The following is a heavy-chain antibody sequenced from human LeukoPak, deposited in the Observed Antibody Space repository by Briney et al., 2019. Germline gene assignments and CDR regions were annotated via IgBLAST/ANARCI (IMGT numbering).Heavy chain of an antibody. D-gene: IGHD3-22*01. J-gene: IGHJ4*02. CDR1: GGSFSGYY. CDR3: ARDLTDYYELDY. Sequence: IPSETLSLTCAVYGGSFSGYYWSWIRQPPGKGLEWIGEINHSGSTNYNPSLKSRVTISVDTSKNQFSLKLSSVTAADTAVYYCARDLTDYYELDYWGQGTLVTVSS. V-gene: IGHV4-34*01. CDR2: INHSGST.